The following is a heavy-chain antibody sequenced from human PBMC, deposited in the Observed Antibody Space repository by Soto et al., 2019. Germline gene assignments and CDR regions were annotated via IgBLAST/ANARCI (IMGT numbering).Heavy chain of an antibody. V-gene: IGHV3-21*01. CDR1: GFTFNSYS. D-gene: IGHD6-13*01. CDR3: AREEMYSSSWYPDY. Sequence: EVPLVESGGGLVKPGGSLRLSCAASGFTFNSYSMNWVRQAPGKGLEWVSSISHSSHYIYYADSMKGRFTISRDNATNSLYLQMNSLRAEDTDVYYCAREEMYSSSWYPDYWGQGTLVTVSS. J-gene: IGHJ4*02. CDR2: ISHSSHYI.